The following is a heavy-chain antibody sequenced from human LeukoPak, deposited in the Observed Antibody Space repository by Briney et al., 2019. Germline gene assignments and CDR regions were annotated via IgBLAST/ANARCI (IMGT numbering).Heavy chain of an antibody. V-gene: IGHV4-4*07. J-gene: IGHJ3*02. Sequence: SETLSFTCTVSGGSISSYYWSWIRQPAGKGLEWIGRIYTSGSTNYNPSLKSRVTMSVDTSKNQFSLKLSSVTAADTAVYYCARVSYYDFWSHAFDIWGQGTMVTVSS. D-gene: IGHD3-3*01. CDR1: GGSISSYY. CDR2: IYTSGST. CDR3: ARVSYYDFWSHAFDI.